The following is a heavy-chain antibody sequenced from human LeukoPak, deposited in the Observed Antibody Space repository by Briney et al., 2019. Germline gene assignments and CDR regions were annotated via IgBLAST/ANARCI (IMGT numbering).Heavy chain of an antibody. CDR3: ARGPPDYYDSSGYLDY. CDR1: GFTVSSNY. D-gene: IGHD3-22*01. CDR2: IYSGGST. V-gene: IGHV3-66*01. Sequence: GGSLRLSCAASGFTVSSNYMSWVRQAPGKGLEWVSVIYSGGSTYHADSVKGRFTISRDNSKNTLYLQMNSLRAEDTAVYYCARGPPDYYDSSGYLDYWGQGTLVTVSS. J-gene: IGHJ4*02.